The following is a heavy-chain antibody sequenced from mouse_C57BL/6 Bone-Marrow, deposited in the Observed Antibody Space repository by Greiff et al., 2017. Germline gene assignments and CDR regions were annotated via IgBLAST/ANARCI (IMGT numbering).Heavy chain of an antibody. J-gene: IGHJ1*03. CDR2: IRLKSDNYAT. D-gene: IGHD1-1*01. CDR3: TGFHYYGSSHWYFDV. Sequence: EVKLVESGGGLVQPGGSMKLSCVASGFTFSNYWMNWVRQSPEKGLEWVAQIRLKSDNYATHYAESVKGRFTISRDDSKSSVYLQMNNLRAEDTGIYYCTGFHYYGSSHWYFDVWGTGTTVTVSS. V-gene: IGHV6-3*01. CDR1: GFTFSNYW.